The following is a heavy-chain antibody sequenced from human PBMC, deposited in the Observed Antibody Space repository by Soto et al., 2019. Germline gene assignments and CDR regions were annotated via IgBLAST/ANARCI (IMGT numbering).Heavy chain of an antibody. Sequence: QVQLQQWGAGLLKPSETLSLTCAVYGGSFSGYYWSWIRQPPGKGLEWIGEINHSGSTNYNPSLKSRVTISVDTSKNQFSLKLSSVTAADTAVDYCARGLVATINYYYMDVWGKGTTVTVSS. CDR3: ARGLVATINYYYMDV. J-gene: IGHJ6*03. V-gene: IGHV4-34*01. D-gene: IGHD5-12*01. CDR1: GGSFSGYY. CDR2: INHSGST.